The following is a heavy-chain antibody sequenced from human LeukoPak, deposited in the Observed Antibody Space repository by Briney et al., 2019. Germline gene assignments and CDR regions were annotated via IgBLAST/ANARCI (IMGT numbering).Heavy chain of an antibody. CDR2: IYYSGST. V-gene: IGHV4-39*07. CDR1: GGSISSSSYY. J-gene: IGHJ4*02. CDR3: ARDQDIVVVVAAGFDY. Sequence: SETLSLTCTVSGGSISSSSYYWGWIRQPPGKGLEWIGSIYYSGSTYYNPSLKSRVTISVDTSKNQFSLKLSSVTAADTAVYYCARDQDIVVVVAAGFDYWGQGTLVTVSS. D-gene: IGHD2-15*01.